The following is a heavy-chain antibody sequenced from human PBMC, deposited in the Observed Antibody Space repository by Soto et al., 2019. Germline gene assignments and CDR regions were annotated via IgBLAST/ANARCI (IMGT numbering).Heavy chain of an antibody. D-gene: IGHD4-17*01. J-gene: IGHJ6*02. CDR2: ISYDGSNK. Sequence: QVQLVESGGGVVQPGRSLRLSCAASGFTFSSYGMHWVRQAPGKGLEWVAVISYDGSNKYYADSVKGRFTISRDNSKNTLYLQMNSLRAEDTAVYYCAKAATVTGYYYYYGMDVWGQGTTVIVSS. CDR3: AKAATVTGYYYYYGMDV. CDR1: GFTFSSYG. V-gene: IGHV3-30*18.